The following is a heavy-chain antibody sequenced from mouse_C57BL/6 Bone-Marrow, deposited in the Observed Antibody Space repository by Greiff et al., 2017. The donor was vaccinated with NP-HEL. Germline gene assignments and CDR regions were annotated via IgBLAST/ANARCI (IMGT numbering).Heavy chain of an antibody. CDR1: GYTFTDYY. CDR3: AKGAGTRWDFDV. Sequence: EVQLQQSGPVLVKPGASVKMSCKASGYTFTDYYMNWVKQSHGKSLEWIGDINPNNGGTIYNQKFKGKATLTVDKSSSTAYMELRSLTSEDSAVYYCAKGAGTRWDFDVWGTGTTVTVSS. CDR2: INPNNGGT. J-gene: IGHJ1*03. D-gene: IGHD4-1*01. V-gene: IGHV1-26*01.